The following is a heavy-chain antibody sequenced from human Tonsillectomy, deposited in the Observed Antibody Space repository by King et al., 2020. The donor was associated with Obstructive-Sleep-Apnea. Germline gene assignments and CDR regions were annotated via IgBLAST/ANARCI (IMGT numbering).Heavy chain of an antibody. CDR3: SNDRRYQPVSDY. Sequence: VQLVESGGGLVQPGGSLRLSCAASGFTFSSYAMSWVRQAPGKGLEWVSAISGSGGCTYYADSVKGRFTISRDNSKKTLYLQMNRLGAGDNAAYYLSNDRRYQPVSDYWRQGTLVTVSS. V-gene: IGHV3-23*04. CDR2: ISGSGGCT. CDR1: GFTFSSYA. J-gene: IGHJ4*02. D-gene: IGHD2-2*01.